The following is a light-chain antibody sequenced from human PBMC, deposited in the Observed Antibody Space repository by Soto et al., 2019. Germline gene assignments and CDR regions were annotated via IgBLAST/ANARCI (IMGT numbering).Light chain of an antibody. CDR1: SSNIGAGHD. Sequence: QAVVTQPPSVSGAPGQRVTISCTGSSSNIGAGHDVHWYQQLPGTAPKLLIYGNSNRPSGVPDRFSGSKSGTSASLAITGLQVEDEADYYCQSYDSSLSGWVFGGGTQLTVL. V-gene: IGLV1-40*01. CDR2: GNS. CDR3: QSYDSSLSGWV. J-gene: IGLJ3*02.